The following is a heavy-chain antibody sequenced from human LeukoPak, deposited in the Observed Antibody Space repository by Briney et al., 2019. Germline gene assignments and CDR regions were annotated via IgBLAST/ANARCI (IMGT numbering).Heavy chain of an antibody. V-gene: IGHV3-53*01. D-gene: IGHD6-6*01. CDR3: ARGWSSSAMDV. CDR1: GFTVSSNY. CDR2: IYSGGST. J-gene: IGHJ6*03. Sequence: GGSLRLSCAASGFTVSSNYMSWVSQAPGKGLEWVSVIYSGGSTYYADSVKGRFTISRDNSKNTLYLQMNSLRAEDTAVYYCARGWSSSAMDVWGKGTTVTVSS.